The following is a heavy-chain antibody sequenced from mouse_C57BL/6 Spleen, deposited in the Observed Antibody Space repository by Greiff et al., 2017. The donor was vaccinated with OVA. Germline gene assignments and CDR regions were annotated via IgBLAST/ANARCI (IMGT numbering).Heavy chain of an antibody. V-gene: IGHV2-9-1*01. CDR3: ARNNGNYDYYAMDY. CDR1: GFSLTSYA. D-gene: IGHD2-1*01. J-gene: IGHJ4*01. Sequence: VKLMESGPGLVAPSQSLSITCTVSGFSLTSYAISWVRQPPGKGLEWLGVIWTGGGTNYNSALKSRLSISKDNSKSQVFLKMNSLQTDDTARYYCARNNGNYDYYAMDYWGQGTSVTVSS. CDR2: IWTGGGT.